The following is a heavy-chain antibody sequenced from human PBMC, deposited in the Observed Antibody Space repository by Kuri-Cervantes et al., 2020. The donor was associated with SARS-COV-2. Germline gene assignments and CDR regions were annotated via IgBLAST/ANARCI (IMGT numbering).Heavy chain of an antibody. D-gene: IGHD1-26*01. V-gene: IGHV1-8*01. CDR2: MNPKIDIS. CDR1: GYTFTGYD. CDR3: ARKTRGTFHLDY. Sequence: ASVKVSCKASGYTFTGYDINWVRQAPGQGLEWVGWMNPKIDISGSVKKLQSRVTMTRDTSTNTAYMELTSLGSQDTAVYYCARKTRGTFHLDYWGPGTPVTVSS. J-gene: IGHJ4*02.